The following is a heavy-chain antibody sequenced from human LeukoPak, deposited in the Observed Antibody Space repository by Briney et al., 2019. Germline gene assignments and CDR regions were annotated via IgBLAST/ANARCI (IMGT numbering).Heavy chain of an antibody. CDR3: ARGDDIVLMVYAMESDLFFDY. CDR2: ISSSSSYI. Sequence: PGGSLRLSCAASGFTFSSYSMNWVRQAPGKGLEWVSSISSSSSYIYYADSVKGRFTISRDNAKNSLYLQMNSLRAEDTAVYYCARGDDIVLMVYAMESDLFFDYWGQGTLVTVSS. CDR1: GFTFSSYS. D-gene: IGHD2-8*01. J-gene: IGHJ4*02. V-gene: IGHV3-21*01.